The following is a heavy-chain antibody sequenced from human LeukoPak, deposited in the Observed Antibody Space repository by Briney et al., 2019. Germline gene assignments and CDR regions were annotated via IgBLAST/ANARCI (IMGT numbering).Heavy chain of an antibody. CDR3: ARIRYCGGISCYYIDY. CDR2: INPNSGGT. CDR1: GYTFTGYY. V-gene: IGHV1-2*02. Sequence: ASVKVSCKASGYTFTGYYIHWVRQAPGQGLEWMGWINPNSGGTDSTQKFQGRVTMTRDTSISTAYMELSRLRSDDTAFYYCARIRYCGGISCYYIDYWGQGTLVTVSA. J-gene: IGHJ4*02. D-gene: IGHD2-2*01.